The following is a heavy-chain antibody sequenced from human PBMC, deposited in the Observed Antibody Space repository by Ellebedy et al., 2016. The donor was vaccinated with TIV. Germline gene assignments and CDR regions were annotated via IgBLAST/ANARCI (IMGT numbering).Heavy chain of an antibody. CDR2: INHSGST. Sequence: SETLSLTCAVYGGSFSGYYWSWIRQPPGKGLEWIGEINHSGSTNYNPSLKSRVTISVDTSKNQFSLKLSSVTAADTAVYYCARGDSYYYDSSGYKSRYFQHWGQGTLVTVSS. V-gene: IGHV4-34*01. J-gene: IGHJ1*01. CDR3: ARGDSYYYDSSGYKSRYFQH. CDR1: GGSFSGYY. D-gene: IGHD3-22*01.